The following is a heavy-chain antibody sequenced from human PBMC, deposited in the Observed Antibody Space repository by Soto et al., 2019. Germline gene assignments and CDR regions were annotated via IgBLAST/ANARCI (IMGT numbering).Heavy chain of an antibody. CDR2: ISGSGGST. CDR3: AKWGSGSLMSPYGMDV. D-gene: IGHD1-26*01. CDR1: GFTFSSYA. V-gene: IGHV3-23*01. Sequence: PGGSLRLSCAASGFTFSSYAMSWVRQAPGKGLEWVSAISGSGGSTYYADSVKGRFTISRDNSKNTLYLQMNSLRAEDTAVYYCAKWGSGSLMSPYGMDVWGQGTTVTVSS. J-gene: IGHJ6*02.